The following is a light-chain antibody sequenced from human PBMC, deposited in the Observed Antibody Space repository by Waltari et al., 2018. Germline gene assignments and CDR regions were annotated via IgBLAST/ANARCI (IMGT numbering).Light chain of an antibody. CDR1: NSNIGNNY. V-gene: IGLV1-51*01. Sequence: QSVLTQPPSVSAAPGQKVTISCSGSNSNIGNNYVSWYQHLPGTAPKLPIYDSDKRPSGIPDRSSDSKSGTSATLASTGLQTGDEADYYCATWDSSLSAVVFGGGTKLTVL. CDR2: DSD. J-gene: IGLJ2*01. CDR3: ATWDSSLSAVV.